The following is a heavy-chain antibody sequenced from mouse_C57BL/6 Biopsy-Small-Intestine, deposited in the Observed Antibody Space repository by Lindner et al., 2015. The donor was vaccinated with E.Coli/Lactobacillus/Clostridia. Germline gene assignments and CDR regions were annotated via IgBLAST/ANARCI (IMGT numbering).Heavy chain of an antibody. Sequence: SVKVSCKASGFTFTSSAMQWVRQARGQRPEWIGWIVVGTGIPNYAQKFQGRVTFTRDMSTSTAYMELNSLRSDDTAVYYCAAGPRGDWVSDYYYAMDVWGQGTTVTVSS. CDR1: GFTFTSSA. J-gene: IGHJ1*01. D-gene: IGHD1-1*01. CDR3: AAGPRGDWVSDYYYAMDV. CDR2: IVVGTGIP. V-gene: IGHV1S18*01.